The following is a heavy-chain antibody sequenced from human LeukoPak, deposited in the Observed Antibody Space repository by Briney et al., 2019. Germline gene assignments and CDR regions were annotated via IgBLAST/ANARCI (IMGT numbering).Heavy chain of an antibody. J-gene: IGHJ4*02. CDR1: GFTFSTYG. CDR2: IWDDGSNK. Sequence: GRSLRLSCAASGFTFSTYGMHWVRQAPGKGLEWVAVIWDDGSNKYYADSVKGRFSIARDNSKNTLYLQMNSLRAEDTAVYYCAKSIKAIAVAGLDYWGQGTLLTVSS. CDR3: AKSIKAIAVAGLDY. D-gene: IGHD6-19*01. V-gene: IGHV3-33*06.